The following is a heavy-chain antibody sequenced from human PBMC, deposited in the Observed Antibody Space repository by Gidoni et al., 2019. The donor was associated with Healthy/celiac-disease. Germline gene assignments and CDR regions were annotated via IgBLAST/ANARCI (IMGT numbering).Heavy chain of an antibody. D-gene: IGHD3-22*01. V-gene: IGHV4-34*01. J-gene: IGHJ6*02. CDR3: ARGVGRIHYDSSGYYYYYGMDV. CDR2: INHSGST. Sequence: QVQLQQWGAGLLKPSETLSLTCAVYDGSFSGYSWSWIRQPPGKGLEWIGEINHSGSTNYNPSLKSRVTISVDTSKNQFSLKLSSVTAAATAVYYCARGVGRIHYDSSGYYYYYGMDVWGQGPTVTVSS. CDR1: DGSFSGYS.